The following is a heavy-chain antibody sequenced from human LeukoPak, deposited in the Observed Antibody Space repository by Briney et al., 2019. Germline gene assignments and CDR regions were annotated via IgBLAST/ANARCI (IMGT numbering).Heavy chain of an antibody. CDR3: ARDEIYSYGYGSYFDY. J-gene: IGHJ4*02. V-gene: IGHV3-7*01. CDR1: GFTFSSYW. CDR2: IKQDGSEK. D-gene: IGHD5-18*01. Sequence: PGGSLRLSCAASGFTFSSYWMSWVRQAPGKGLEWVAHIKQDGSEKYYVDSVKGRFTISRDNAKNSLYLQMNSLRAEDTAVYYCARDEIYSYGYGSYFDYWGQGTLVTVSS.